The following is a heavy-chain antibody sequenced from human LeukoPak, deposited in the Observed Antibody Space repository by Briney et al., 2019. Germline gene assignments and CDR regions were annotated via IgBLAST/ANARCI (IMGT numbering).Heavy chain of an antibody. CDR3: ASRPSRSNHPFDY. D-gene: IGHD1-26*01. CDR2: INAASGNT. CDR1: GDTYTTYA. Sequence: ASVKVSCKASGDTYTTYAIHWVRQAPGQRLEWMGWINAASGNTKYSQKFQGRVTITRDTSASTAYMELSSLTSEDTAVYYCASRPSRSNHPFDYWGQGTLVTVSS. V-gene: IGHV1-3*01. J-gene: IGHJ4*02.